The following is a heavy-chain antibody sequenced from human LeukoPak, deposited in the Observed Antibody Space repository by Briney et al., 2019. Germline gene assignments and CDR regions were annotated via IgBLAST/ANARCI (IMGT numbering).Heavy chain of an antibody. CDR1: GFTFSSYE. D-gene: IGHD3-3*01. V-gene: IGHV3-21*01. J-gene: IGHJ4*02. Sequence: GGSLRLSCAASGFTFSSYEMNWVRQAPGKGLEWVSSISSSSSYIYYADSVKGRFTISRDNAKNSLYLQMNSLRAEDTAVYYCARDHDFWSGRFDYWGQGTLVTVSS. CDR3: ARDHDFWSGRFDY. CDR2: ISSSSSYI.